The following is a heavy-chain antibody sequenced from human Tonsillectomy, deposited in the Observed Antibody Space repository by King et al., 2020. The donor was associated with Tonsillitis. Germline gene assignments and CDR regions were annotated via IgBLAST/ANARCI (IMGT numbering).Heavy chain of an antibody. D-gene: IGHD6-13*01. CDR3: AREYSSSWYPPDY. CDR2: IFFSGST. J-gene: IGHJ4*02. Sequence: LQLQESGPGLVKPSETLSLTCTVSGVSISSSSNYWGWIRQPPGKGLEWIGRIFFSGSTYYNPSLKSRGTISVDTSKNPFSLKLSSVTAADTAVYYCAREYSSSWYPPDYWGQGTLVTVSS. V-gene: IGHV4-39*01. CDR1: GVSISSSSNY.